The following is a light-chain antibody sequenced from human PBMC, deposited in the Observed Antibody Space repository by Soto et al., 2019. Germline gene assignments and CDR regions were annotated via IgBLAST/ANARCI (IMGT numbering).Light chain of an antibody. Sequence: EIVLTQSPGTLSFSPGERATLSCRASQSVSSTHLAWYQQKPGQAPRLLIYGASGRATGIPDRFSGSGSGTDFTLTISGLEPEDFAVYYCQQYARSPPTFGGGTKVEIK. CDR3: QQYARSPPT. J-gene: IGKJ4*01. V-gene: IGKV3-20*01. CDR2: GAS. CDR1: QSVSSTH.